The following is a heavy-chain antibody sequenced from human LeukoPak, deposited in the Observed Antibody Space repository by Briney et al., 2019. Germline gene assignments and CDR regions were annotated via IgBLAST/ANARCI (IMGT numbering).Heavy chain of an antibody. V-gene: IGHV4-31*11. J-gene: IGHJ3*02. CDR1: GDSVSSGGYY. CDR3: ARDVVVTSSPDAFDI. D-gene: IGHD2-21*02. Sequence: SETLSLTCAVSGDSVSSGGYYWTWIRQHPGKGLEWIGYISNSGTTSYDPSLESRVSISVDTSNNQFSLRLSSVTAADTAVYYCARDVVVTSSPDAFDIWGQGTMVTVSS. CDR2: ISNSGTT.